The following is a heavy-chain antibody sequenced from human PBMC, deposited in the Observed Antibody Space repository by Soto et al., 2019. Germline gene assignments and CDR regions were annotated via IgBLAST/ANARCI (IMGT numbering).Heavy chain of an antibody. V-gene: IGHV4-34*01. CDR3: ARVASYYDFWSGYYTGGYYYYMDV. D-gene: IGHD3-3*01. CDR1: GGSFSGYY. Sequence: SETLSLTCAVYGGSFSGYYWSWIRQPPGKGLEWIGEINHSGSTNYNPSLKSRVTISVDTSKNQFSLKLSSVTAADTAVYYCARVASYYDFWSGYYTGGYYYYMDVWGKGTTVTVSS. J-gene: IGHJ6*03. CDR2: INHSGST.